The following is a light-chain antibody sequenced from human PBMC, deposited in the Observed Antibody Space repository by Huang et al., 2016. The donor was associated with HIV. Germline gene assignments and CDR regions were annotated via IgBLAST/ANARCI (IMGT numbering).Light chain of an antibody. J-gene: IGKJ2*01. Sequence: QSPLSSPVTLGQAAAISCRSSQSLLHSDGNTYLNWLHQRPGQPPSLLIYNISHRFSGVPDRFSGSGAGTDFTLKIANVQSDDVGVYYCFQGTRFPHTFGQGTKLE. CDR1: QSLLHSDGNTY. CDR3: FQGTRFPHT. V-gene: IGKV2-24*01. CDR2: NIS.